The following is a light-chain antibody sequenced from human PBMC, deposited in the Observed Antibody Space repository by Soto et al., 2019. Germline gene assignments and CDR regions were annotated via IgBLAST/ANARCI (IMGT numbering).Light chain of an antibody. Sequence: QCALTQPASVSGSPGQSITISCTGTSSDVGGYNYVSWYQQHPGKAPKLMIYDVSNRPSGVSNRFSGSKSGNTASLTISGLQAEGEADYYCSSYTSSSTLFGGGTKLTVL. J-gene: IGLJ2*01. V-gene: IGLV2-14*01. CDR3: SSYTSSSTL. CDR1: SSDVGGYNY. CDR2: DVS.